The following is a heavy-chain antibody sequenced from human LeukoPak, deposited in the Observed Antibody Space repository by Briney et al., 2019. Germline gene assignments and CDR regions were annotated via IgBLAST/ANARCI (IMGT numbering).Heavy chain of an antibody. CDR2: ISGSGGST. Sequence: GGSLRLSCVASGFTFSSYAMSWVRQAPGKGLEWVSAISGSGGSTYYADSVKGRFTISRDNSKNTLYLQMNSLRAEDTAVYYCAKDYRYFDFWSGYLYCFDYWGQGTLVTVSS. CDR3: AKDYRYFDFWSGYLYCFDY. D-gene: IGHD3-3*01. J-gene: IGHJ4*02. CDR1: GFTFSSYA. V-gene: IGHV3-23*01.